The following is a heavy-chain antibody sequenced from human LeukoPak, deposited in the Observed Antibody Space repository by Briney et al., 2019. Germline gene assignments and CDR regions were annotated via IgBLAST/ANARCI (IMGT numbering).Heavy chain of an antibody. V-gene: IGHV1-8*01. CDR3: TSVPIIVVVPMAV. Sequence: ASVKVSCKASGYTFTSYDINWVRQATGQGLEWMGWMNPNSGNTGYAQKFQGRVTMTRNTSISTAYMELSSLRYEDTAVYYCTSVPIIVVVPMAVWCKGTTVTVSS. CDR1: GYTFTSYD. CDR2: MNPNSGNT. J-gene: IGHJ6*04. D-gene: IGHD2-2*01.